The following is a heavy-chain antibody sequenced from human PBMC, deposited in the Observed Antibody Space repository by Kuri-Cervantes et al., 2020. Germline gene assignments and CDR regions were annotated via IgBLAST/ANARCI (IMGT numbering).Heavy chain of an antibody. Sequence: LSLTCAASGFTFSSYSMNWVRQAPGKGLEWVSSISSSSSYIYYADSVKGRFTISRDNAKNSLYLQMNSLRAEDTAVYYCARGVYSVPDYWGQGTLVTVSS. V-gene: IGHV3-21*01. CDR2: ISSSSSYI. CDR1: GFTFSSYS. D-gene: IGHD5/OR15-5a*01. CDR3: ARGVYSVPDY. J-gene: IGHJ4*02.